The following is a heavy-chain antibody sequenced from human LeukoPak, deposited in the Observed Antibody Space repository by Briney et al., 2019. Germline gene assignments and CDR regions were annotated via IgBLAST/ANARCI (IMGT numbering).Heavy chain of an antibody. Sequence: SETLSLTCTVSGGSIGTSTYYGGWVRQPPGKGLEWIGSMYYGGTTYYNPSLKSRVTLSVDTSKNQFSLKLSSVTAADSAVYFCATGKYSGYYDYWGQGTLVTVSS. V-gene: IGHV4-39*01. J-gene: IGHJ4*02. CDR2: MYYGGTT. CDR1: GGSIGTSTYY. D-gene: IGHD5-12*01. CDR3: ATGKYSGYYDY.